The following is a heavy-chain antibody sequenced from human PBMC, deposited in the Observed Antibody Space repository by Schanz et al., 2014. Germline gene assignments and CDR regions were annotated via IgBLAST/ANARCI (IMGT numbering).Heavy chain of an antibody. CDR3: ARGWPAYYFDD. CDR1: GFSVGNKY. V-gene: IGHV3-66*01. CDR2: IYIGGNT. Sequence: EVQLVESGGGLVQPGGSLRLSCAASGFSVGNKYMNWVRQAPGKGLEWVSFIYIGGNTYYADSVKGRFTISRDNSKNTVYIQMNSLRAEDTAVYYCARGWPAYYFDDWGQGTLVTVSS. J-gene: IGHJ4*01.